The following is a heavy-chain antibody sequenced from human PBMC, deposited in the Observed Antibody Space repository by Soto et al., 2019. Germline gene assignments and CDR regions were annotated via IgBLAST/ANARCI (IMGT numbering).Heavy chain of an antibody. Sequence: GGSLRLSCAASGFTFSSYAMSWVRQAPGKGLEWVSAISGSGGSTYYADSVKGRFTISRDNSKNTLYLQMNSLRAEDTAVYYCANPNPNPQRWGPFDIWGQGTMVTVAS. V-gene: IGHV3-23*01. CDR2: ISGSGGST. J-gene: IGHJ3*02. CDR1: GFTFSSYA. D-gene: IGHD6-25*01. CDR3: ANPNPNPQRWGPFDI.